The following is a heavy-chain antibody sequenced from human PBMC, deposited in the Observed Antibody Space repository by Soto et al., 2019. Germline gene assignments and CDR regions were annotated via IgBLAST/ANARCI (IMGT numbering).Heavy chain of an antibody. CDR2: INPSGGT. V-gene: IGHV4-34*01. D-gene: IGHD6-6*01. CDR1: GGSFSTDY. J-gene: IGHJ4*02. CDR3: ARVLAARPPRDFDY. Sequence: SETLSLTCAVYGGSFSTDYWSWIRQPPGKGLEWIGEINPSGGTNYNPSLESRVTISVATSKNQFSLKLSSVTAADTAVYYCARVLAARPPRDFDYWGQGTLVTVST.